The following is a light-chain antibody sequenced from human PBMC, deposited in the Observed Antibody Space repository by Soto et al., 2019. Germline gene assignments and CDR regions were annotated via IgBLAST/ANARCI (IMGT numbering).Light chain of an antibody. V-gene: IGLV1-44*01. CDR1: SSNIGSNT. CDR3: VAWDDSLNGYVV. CDR2: SNN. J-gene: IGLJ2*01. Sequence: QSVLTQPPSASGTPGQRVTISCSGSSSNIGSNTGNWYQQLPGTAPKLVIYSNNQRPSGVPDRFSGSKSGTSASLAISGLQSEDEADYYCVAWDDSLNGYVVFGGGTKVTVL.